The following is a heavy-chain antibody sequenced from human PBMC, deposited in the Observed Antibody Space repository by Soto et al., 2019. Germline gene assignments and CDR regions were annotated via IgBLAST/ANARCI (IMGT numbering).Heavy chain of an antibody. CDR3: ARVPSGYSYGYGGLYYFDY. V-gene: IGHV1-46*01. CDR2: INPSGGST. D-gene: IGHD5-18*01. Sequence: WASVKVSCKASGYTFTSYYMHWVRQAPGQGLEWMGIINPSGGSTSYAQKFQGRVTMTRDTSTSTVYMELSSLRSEDTAVYYCARVPSGYSYGYGGLYYFDYWGQGTLVTVSS. J-gene: IGHJ4*02. CDR1: GYTFTSYY.